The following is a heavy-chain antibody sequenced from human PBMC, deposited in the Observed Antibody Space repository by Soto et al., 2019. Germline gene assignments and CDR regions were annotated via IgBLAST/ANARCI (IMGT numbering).Heavy chain of an antibody. V-gene: IGHV1-69*02. D-gene: IGHD3-22*01. CDR3: ASERKGYDSSGYLGY. J-gene: IGHJ4*02. CDR2: IIPILGIA. CDR1: GGTFSSYT. Sequence: QVQLVQSGAEVKKPGSSVKVSCKASGGTFSSYTISWVRQAPGQGLEWMGRIIPILGIANYAQKFQGRVTITEDKSTSTAYMELSSLRSEDTAVYYCASERKGYDSSGYLGYWGQGTLVTVSS.